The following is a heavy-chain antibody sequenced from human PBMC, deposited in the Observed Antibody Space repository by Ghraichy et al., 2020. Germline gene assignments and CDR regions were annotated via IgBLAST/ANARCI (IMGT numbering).Heavy chain of an antibody. Sequence: GGSLRLSCAASGFTFSGYWMSWVRQAPGKGLEWVANIKQDGSEKYYVDSVKGRFTISRDNVKNSLYLEMNSLRAEDTAVYYCATSAAGTNADYLDYWGQGILVTVSS. D-gene: IGHD6-13*01. CDR3: ATSAAGTNADYLDY. J-gene: IGHJ4*02. CDR2: IKQDGSEK. V-gene: IGHV3-7*03. CDR1: GFTFSGYW.